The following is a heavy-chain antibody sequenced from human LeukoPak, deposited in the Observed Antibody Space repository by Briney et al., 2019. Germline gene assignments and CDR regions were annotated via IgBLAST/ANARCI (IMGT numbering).Heavy chain of an antibody. D-gene: IGHD3-22*01. Sequence: PGGSLRLSCAASGFTFSSYSMNWVRQAPGKGLGWVSSISSSSSYIYYADSVKGRFTISRDNARNSLYLQMNSLRAEDTAVYYCAREQIVDTMIQDWGQGSLVTVSS. CDR2: ISSSSSYI. V-gene: IGHV3-21*01. CDR1: GFTFSSYS. J-gene: IGHJ4*02. CDR3: AREQIVDTMIQD.